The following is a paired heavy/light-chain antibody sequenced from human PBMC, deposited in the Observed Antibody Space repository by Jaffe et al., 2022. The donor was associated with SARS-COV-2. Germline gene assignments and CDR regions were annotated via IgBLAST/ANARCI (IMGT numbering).Heavy chain of an antibody. V-gene: IGHV4-59*01. CDR1: GASIRSYY. J-gene: IGHJ3*02. CDR2: IYYSGNS. D-gene: IGHD2-2*01. Sequence: QVQLQESGPGLVKPSETLSLTCSVSGASIRSYYWSWIRQPPGKGLEWIGYIYYSGNSNYNPSLKSRVTISVDTPKNQFSLRLSSVTAAETAVYYCARVQGIVVPAAISPGAFDIWGQGTLVTVSS. CDR3: ARVQGIVVPAAISPGAFDI.
Light chain of an antibody. CDR3: QQYYSTPWT. V-gene: IGKV4-1*01. CDR2: WAS. J-gene: IGKJ1*01. Sequence: DIVMTQSPDSLAVSLGERATINCKSSQSVLYSSNNKKYLAWFQQKPGQPPKLLIYWASTRESGVPDRFSGSGSGTDFTLTISSLQAEDVAVYYCQQYYSTPWTFGQGTKVEI. CDR1: QSVLYSSNNKKY.